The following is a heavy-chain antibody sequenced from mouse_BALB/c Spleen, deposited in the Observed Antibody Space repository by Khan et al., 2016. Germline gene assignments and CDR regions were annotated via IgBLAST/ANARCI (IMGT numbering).Heavy chain of an antibody. V-gene: IGHV1S137*01. CDR3: ARNGGDYDWFDY. Sequence: VQLQESGPEVVRPGVSVKISCKGSGYTFTDYAMHWVKQSHAKSLEWIGVISTYNGNTNYNPKFEDKATMTVDKSSSTVYMELVRLTSENSAIYYSARNGGDYDWFDYWGRGTLVTDSA. D-gene: IGHD2-4*01. CDR2: ISTYNGNT. CDR1: GYTFTDYA. J-gene: IGHJ3*01.